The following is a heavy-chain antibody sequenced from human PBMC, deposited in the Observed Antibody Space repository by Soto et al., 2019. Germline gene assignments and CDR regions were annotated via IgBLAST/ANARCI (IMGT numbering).Heavy chain of an antibody. J-gene: IGHJ4*02. CDR1: GFIFSNYW. V-gene: IGHV3-74*01. Sequence: EVKLVESGGAVVQPGGSLRLSCAASGFIFSNYWMHWVRQTPGKGLVWVSRVSGDGSTSNYADSVKGRLTISRDNAKNPLYLQMTSPIFYDTTLYSCVRCPSDYSTFDLCAEGSLVMVSS. CDR2: VSGDGSTS. CDR3: VRCPSDYSTFDL. D-gene: IGHD4-17*01.